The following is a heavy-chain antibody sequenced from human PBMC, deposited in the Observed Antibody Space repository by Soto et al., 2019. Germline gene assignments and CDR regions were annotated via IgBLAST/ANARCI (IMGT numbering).Heavy chain of an antibody. CDR1: GFTFTSSA. CDR2: IVVGSGNT. Sequence: QMQLVQSGPEVKKPGTSVKVSCKASGFTFTSSAVQWVRQARGQRLEWIGWIVVGSGNTNYAQKFQERVTITRDMSTCTAYMELSSVRSEDTAVYYCAASKAGLSSGYYKYYFDYLGQGTLVTVSS. D-gene: IGHD3-22*01. CDR3: AASKAGLSSGYYKYYFDY. J-gene: IGHJ4*02. V-gene: IGHV1-58*01.